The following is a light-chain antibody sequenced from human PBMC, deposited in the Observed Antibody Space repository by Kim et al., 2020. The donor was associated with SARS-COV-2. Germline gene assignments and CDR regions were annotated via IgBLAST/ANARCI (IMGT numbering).Light chain of an antibody. Sequence: EIVLTQSPATLSLSPGERATLSCRASQSISSYLAWFQQKSGQAPRLLIYDASNRATGIPARFSGSGSGTDFTLTISSLEPEDSAVYYCQQRGNWPLTFGGGTKVDIK. CDR3: QQRGNWPLT. V-gene: IGKV3-11*01. J-gene: IGKJ4*01. CDR2: DAS. CDR1: QSISSY.